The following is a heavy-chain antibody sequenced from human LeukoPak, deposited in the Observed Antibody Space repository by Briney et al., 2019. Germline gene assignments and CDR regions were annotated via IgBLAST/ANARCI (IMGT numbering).Heavy chain of an antibody. Sequence: SETLSLTCTVSGGSISSGDYYWGWIRQPPGKGLEWIGSIYYSGSTYYNPSLKSRVTISVDTSKNQFSLKLSSVTAADTAVYYCARQNWAFDYWGQGTLVTVSS. D-gene: IGHD7-27*01. CDR1: GGSISSGDYY. CDR3: ARQNWAFDY. J-gene: IGHJ4*02. V-gene: IGHV4-39*01. CDR2: IYYSGST.